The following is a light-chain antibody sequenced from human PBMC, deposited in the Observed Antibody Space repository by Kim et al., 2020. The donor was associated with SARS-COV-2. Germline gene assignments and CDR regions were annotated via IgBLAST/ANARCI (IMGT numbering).Light chain of an antibody. CDR3: QHNKT. V-gene: IGKV3-11*01. CDR1: QSVSSH. J-gene: IGKJ1*01. CDR2: DAS. Sequence: PGDRATLSCRASQSVSSHLAWYQQRAGQAPRLLIYDASSRATGIPARFRGSRSGTDLTLTISSLETEDFAVYYCQHNKTFGQGTKLDI.